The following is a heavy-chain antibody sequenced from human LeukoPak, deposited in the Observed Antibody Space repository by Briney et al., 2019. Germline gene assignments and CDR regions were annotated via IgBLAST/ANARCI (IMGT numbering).Heavy chain of an antibody. CDR1: GFTFSKVW. CDR3: TTSSLAAHIHFEYGFIDY. D-gene: IGHD6-6*01. Sequence: GGALRLSCAASGFTFSKVWMSWVRQAPGKGLEWVGRIKSKTDGGTTDYAAPVKGRFTISRDDSKNMLYLQMNSLKTEDTAVYYCTTSSLAAHIHFEYGFIDYWGRGTLVTVSS. CDR2: IKSKTDGGTT. J-gene: IGHJ4*02. V-gene: IGHV3-15*01.